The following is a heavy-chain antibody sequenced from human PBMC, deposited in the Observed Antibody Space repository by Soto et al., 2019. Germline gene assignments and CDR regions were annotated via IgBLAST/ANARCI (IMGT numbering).Heavy chain of an antibody. CDR2: IKQDGSEK. D-gene: IGHD3-3*01. CDR1: GFTFSSYW. Sequence: GESLKISCAASGFTFSSYWMSWVRQAPGKGLEWVANIKQDGSEKYYVDSVKGRFTISRDNAKNSLYLQMNSLRAEDTAVYYCAREAGDFGVVIYYYYYGMDVWGQGTTVTVSS. V-gene: IGHV3-7*01. CDR3: AREAGDFGVVIYYYYYGMDV. J-gene: IGHJ6*02.